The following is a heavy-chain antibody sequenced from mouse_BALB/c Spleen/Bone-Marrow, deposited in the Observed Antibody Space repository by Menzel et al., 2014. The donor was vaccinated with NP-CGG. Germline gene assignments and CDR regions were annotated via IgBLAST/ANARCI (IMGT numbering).Heavy chain of an antibody. CDR3: ERGKGYGYVWFDY. CDR1: GYTFTSYW. Sequence: VKLMESGAELAKTGASVKMSCKAPGYTFTSYWMHWVKQRPGQGLEWIGYINPSTGYTEYNQKFKDKATLTADNSPRTAYKQRSSLKDEHAACCYCERGKGYGYVWFDYWGHGSLVTSAA. CDR2: INPSTGYT. V-gene: IGHV1-7*01. D-gene: IGHD1-2*01. J-gene: IGHJ3*01.